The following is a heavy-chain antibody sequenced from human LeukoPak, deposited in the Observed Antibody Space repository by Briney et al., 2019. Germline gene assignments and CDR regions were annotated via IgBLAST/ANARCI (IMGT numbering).Heavy chain of an antibody. J-gene: IGHJ4*02. CDR3: AKDIVVVPAAMVPLDY. V-gene: IGHV3-23*01. Sequence: GGTLRLSCAAFGFTFSTYAMSWVRQAPGKGLEWVSAISGSGGSTYYADSVKGRFTISRDNSKNTLYLQMNSLRAEDTAVYYCAKDIVVVPAAMVPLDYWGQGTLVTVSS. CDR1: GFTFSTYA. D-gene: IGHD2-2*01. CDR2: ISGSGGST.